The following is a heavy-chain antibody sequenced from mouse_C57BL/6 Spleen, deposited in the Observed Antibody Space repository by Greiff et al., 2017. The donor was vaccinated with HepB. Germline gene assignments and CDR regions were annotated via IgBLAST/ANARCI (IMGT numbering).Heavy chain of an antibody. CDR3: ASGYDVGLAY. Sequence: QVQLQQPGAELVKPGASVKLSCKASGYTFTSYWMHWVKQRPGQGLEWIGMIHPNSGSTNYNEKFKSKATLTVDKSSSTAYMQLSSLTSEDSAVYYCASGYDVGLAYWGQGTLVTVSA. D-gene: IGHD2-12*01. V-gene: IGHV1-64*01. CDR2: IHPNSGST. J-gene: IGHJ3*01. CDR1: GYTFTSYW.